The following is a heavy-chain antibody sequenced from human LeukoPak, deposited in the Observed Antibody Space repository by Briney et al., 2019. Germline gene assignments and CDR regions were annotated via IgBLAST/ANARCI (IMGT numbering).Heavy chain of an antibody. CDR2: IYYSGST. J-gene: IGHJ4*02. CDR3: ARDREGSGSNAHALDY. CDR1: GGSISSGGYY. Sequence: SQTLSLTCTVSGGSISSGGYYWSWIRQHPGEGLEWIGYIYYSGSTYYNPSLKSRVTISVDTSKNQFSLKLSSVTAADTAVYYCARDREGSGSNAHALDYWGQGTLVTVSS. V-gene: IGHV4-31*03. D-gene: IGHD1-26*01.